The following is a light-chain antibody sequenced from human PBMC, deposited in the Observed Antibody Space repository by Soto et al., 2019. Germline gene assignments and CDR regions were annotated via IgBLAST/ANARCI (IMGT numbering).Light chain of an antibody. CDR1: QSISDT. CDR3: QQYGSSPWT. CDR2: GAS. J-gene: IGKJ1*01. Sequence: EIVLTQSPATLSLSPGERATLSCRASQSISDTLAWYQQKPGQAPRLLIYGASKRATGFPDRFSGSGSGTDFTLTISRLEPEDFAVYYCQQYGSSPWTFGQGTKVDIK. V-gene: IGKV3-20*01.